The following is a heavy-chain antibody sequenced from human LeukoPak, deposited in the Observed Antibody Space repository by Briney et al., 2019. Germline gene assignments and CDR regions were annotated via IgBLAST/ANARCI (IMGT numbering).Heavy chain of an antibody. CDR1: GFTFSAYW. V-gene: IGHV3-74*01. D-gene: IGHD3/OR15-3a*01. CDR3: ARDLNWLLFDY. J-gene: IGHJ4*02. Sequence: GGSLRLSCAASGFTFSAYWMHWVRQAPGKGLVWVSRVKYDGSTTAYADSVKGRFTISRGNTRNILYLEMNSLRVEDTAVYYCARDLNWLLFDYWGQGALVTVSS. CDR2: VKYDGSTT.